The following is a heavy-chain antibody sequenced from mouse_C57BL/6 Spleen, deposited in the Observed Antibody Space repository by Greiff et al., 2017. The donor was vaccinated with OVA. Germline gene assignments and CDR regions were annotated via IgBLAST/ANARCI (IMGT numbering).Heavy chain of an antibody. CDR3: ARSGLYYSNRDYYAMDY. CDR2: INPSTGGT. Sequence: EVKLMESGPELVKPGASVKISCKASGYSFTGYYMNWVKQSPEKSLEWIGEINPSTGGTTYNQKFKAKATLTVDKSSSTAYMQLKSLTSEDSAVYYCARSGLYYSNRDYYAMDYWGQGTSVTVSS. CDR1: GYSFTGYY. D-gene: IGHD2-5*01. J-gene: IGHJ4*01. V-gene: IGHV1-42*01.